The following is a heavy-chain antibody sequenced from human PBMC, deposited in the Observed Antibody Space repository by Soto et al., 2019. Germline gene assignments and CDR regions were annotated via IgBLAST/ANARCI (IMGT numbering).Heavy chain of an antibody. Sequence: DCYKTTVVKGNSYDISGGRQTQRQGLEWMGGIIPIFGTANYAQKFQGRVTITADKSTSTAYMELSSLRSEDTAVYYCASGYHDSSAPSAFDIRAQPTMVTVPS. J-gene: IGHJ3*02. D-gene: IGHD3-22*01. CDR2: IIPIFGTA. CDR3: ASGYHDSSAPSAFDI. V-gene: IGHV1-69*06. CDR1: VVKGNSYD.